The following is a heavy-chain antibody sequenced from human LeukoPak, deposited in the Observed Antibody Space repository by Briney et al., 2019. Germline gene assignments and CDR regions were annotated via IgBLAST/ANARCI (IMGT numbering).Heavy chain of an antibody. CDR1: GGSVSSGSYY. J-gene: IGHJ4*02. CDR3: ARWLTTVTTVDY. D-gene: IGHD4-17*01. Sequence: SETLSLTCTVSGGSVSSGSYYWSWIRQPPGKGLERIGYIYYSGSTNYNPSLKSRVTISVDTSKNQFSLKLSSVTAADTAVYYCARWLTTVTTVDYWGQGTLVTVSS. V-gene: IGHV4-61*01. CDR2: IYYSGST.